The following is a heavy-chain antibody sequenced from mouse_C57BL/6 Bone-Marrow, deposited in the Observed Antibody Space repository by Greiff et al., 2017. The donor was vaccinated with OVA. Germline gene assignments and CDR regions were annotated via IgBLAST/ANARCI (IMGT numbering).Heavy chain of an antibody. Sequence: EVKLVESGGGLVQPGGSLKLSCAASGFTFSDYYMYWVRQTPEKRLEWVAYISNGGGSTCYPDTVKGRFTFSRDHATTTLYLQMSRLKSEDTAMYYCERHEDYGNCEGFAYWGQGTLVTVSA. CDR2: ISNGGGST. J-gene: IGHJ3*01. CDR3: ERHEDYGNCEGFAY. D-gene: IGHD2-1*01. V-gene: IGHV5-12*01. CDR1: GFTFSDYY.